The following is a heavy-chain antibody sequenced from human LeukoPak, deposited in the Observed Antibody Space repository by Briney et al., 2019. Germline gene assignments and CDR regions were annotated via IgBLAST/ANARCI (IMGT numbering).Heavy chain of an antibody. CDR1: GGSISSGGYY. V-gene: IGHV4-31*03. D-gene: IGHD5-24*01. CDR3: ARGQRDGYNPYYFDY. Sequence: PSQTLSLTCTVSGGSISSGGYYWSWIRQHPGKGLEWIGYIYYSGSTYYNPSLKSRVTISVDTSKNQFSLKLSSVTAADTAVYYCARGQRDGYNPYYFDYWGQGTLVTVSS. J-gene: IGHJ4*02. CDR2: IYYSGST.